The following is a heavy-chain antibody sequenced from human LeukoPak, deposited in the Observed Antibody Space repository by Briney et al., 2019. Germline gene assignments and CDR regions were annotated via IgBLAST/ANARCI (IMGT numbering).Heavy chain of an antibody. CDR1: GFIFYNYA. J-gene: IGHJ4*02. Sequence: GGSLRLSCAGSGFIFYNYALHWVREPPGKGLGGGSGICWNSGSIDYADSVKGRFTISRDNAKNSLYLQMNSLRVEDTAFYYCAKDNRRHYTSGPNPDSLHWGQGALVTVSS. D-gene: IGHD6-19*01. V-gene: IGHV3-9*01. CDR3: AKDNRRHYTSGPNPDSLH. CDR2: ICWNSGSI.